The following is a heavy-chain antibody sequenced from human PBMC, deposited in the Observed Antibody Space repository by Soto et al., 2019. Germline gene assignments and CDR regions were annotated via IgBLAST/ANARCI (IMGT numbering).Heavy chain of an antibody. CDR1: GYTFTGYY. CDR3: ARSKHYDILTGQHDAFDI. Sequence: ASLKVSCNVSGYTFTGYYMHCVRQAPGQWLEWVGWINPNRGGTNYAQKFQGWGTSTRGTCMSISHMERRRLRSDDTAVYYCARSKHYDILTGQHDAFDIWGQGTMVTLSS. D-gene: IGHD3-9*01. CDR2: INPNRGGT. J-gene: IGHJ3*02. V-gene: IGHV1-2*04.